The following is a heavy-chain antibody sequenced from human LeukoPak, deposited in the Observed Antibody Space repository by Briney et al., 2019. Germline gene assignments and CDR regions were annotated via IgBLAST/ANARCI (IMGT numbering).Heavy chain of an antibody. J-gene: IGHJ6*02. Sequence: SETLSLTCAVYGGSFSGYYWSWIRQPPGKGLEWIGEINHSGSTNYNPSLKSRVTISVDTSKNQFSLKLSSVTAADTAVYYCARGKYPPYYYGSWSYYNDYYYYYGMDVWGQGTTVTVSS. D-gene: IGHD3-10*01. CDR1: GGSFSGYY. CDR3: ARGKYPPYYYGSWSYYNDYYYYYGMDV. CDR2: INHSGST. V-gene: IGHV4-34*01.